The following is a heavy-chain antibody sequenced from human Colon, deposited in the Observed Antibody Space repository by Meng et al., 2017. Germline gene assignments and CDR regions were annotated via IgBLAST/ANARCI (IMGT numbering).Heavy chain of an antibody. CDR2: IYHGGTT. CDR1: GYSISSGYY. Sequence: SETLSLTCTVSGYSISSGYYWGWIRQPPGKGLEWVGSIYHGGTTYYNPSLKSRITISVDTSKNHFSLKLSSVTAADTAVYYCARVNYFGSGNYPDYGGPGTLVTVSS. CDR3: ARVNYFGSGNYPDY. J-gene: IGHJ4*02. V-gene: IGHV4-38-2*02. D-gene: IGHD3-10*01.